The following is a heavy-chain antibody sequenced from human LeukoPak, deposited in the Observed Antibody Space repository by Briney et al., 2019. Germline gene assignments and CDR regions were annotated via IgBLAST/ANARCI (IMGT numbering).Heavy chain of an antibody. D-gene: IGHD3-22*01. CDR1: GGSISGGGYY. Sequence: SETLSLTCAVSGGSISGGGYYWSWIRQPPGKGLEWIGYIYYSGSTNYNPSLKSRVTISVDTSKNQFSLKLSSVTAADTAVYYCARGHYYDSSGYSDYFDYWGQGTLVTVSS. V-gene: IGHV4-61*08. CDR3: ARGHYYDSSGYSDYFDY. CDR2: IYYSGST. J-gene: IGHJ4*02.